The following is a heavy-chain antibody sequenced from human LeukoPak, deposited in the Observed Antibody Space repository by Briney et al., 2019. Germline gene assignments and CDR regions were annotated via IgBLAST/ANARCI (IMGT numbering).Heavy chain of an antibody. V-gene: IGHV3-66*02. J-gene: IGHJ6*02. Sequence: GWSLRLSCPASVFTPRRKYMSWLRQAPGKGLEWVSVIYSVGRTYYAESVKGRFTIFRDNSKNTLYLQMNSLRAEDTAVYYCARAVMDSSGYYEYYYYGMDVWGQGTTVTVSS. CDR1: VFTPRRKY. CDR2: IYSVGRT. CDR3: ARAVMDSSGYYEYYYYGMDV. D-gene: IGHD3-22*01.